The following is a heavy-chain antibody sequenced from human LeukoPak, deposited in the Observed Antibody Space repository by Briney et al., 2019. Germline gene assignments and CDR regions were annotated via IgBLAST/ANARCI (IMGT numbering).Heavy chain of an antibody. CDR2: INPNSGAT. CDR3: ARGEVATIPHSDY. V-gene: IGHV1-2*02. J-gene: IGHJ4*02. CDR1: GYTFTGYY. D-gene: IGHD5-12*01. Sequence: GASVKVSCKASGYTFTGYYIHWVRQAPGQGLEWMGWINPNSGATNYAQKFQGRVTMTRDTSISTAYMELTRLISDDTAVYYCARGEVATIPHSDYWGQGTLVTVSS.